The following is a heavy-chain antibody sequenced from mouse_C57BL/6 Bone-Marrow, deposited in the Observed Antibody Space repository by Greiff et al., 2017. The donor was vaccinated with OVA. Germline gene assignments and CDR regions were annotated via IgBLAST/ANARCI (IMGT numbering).Heavy chain of an antibody. CDR2: INYDGSST. J-gene: IGHJ4*01. CDR1: GFTFSDYY. V-gene: IGHV5-16*01. CDR3: ARDGAMDY. Sequence: DVQLVESEGGLVQPGSSMKLSCTASGFTFSDYYMAWVRQVPEKGLEWVANINYDGSSTYYLDSLKSRFIISRDNAKNILYLQMSSLKSEDTATYYCARDGAMDYWGQGTSVTVSS.